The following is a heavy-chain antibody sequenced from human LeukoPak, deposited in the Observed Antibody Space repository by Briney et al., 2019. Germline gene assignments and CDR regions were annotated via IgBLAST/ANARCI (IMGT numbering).Heavy chain of an antibody. CDR3: ARDYDGSGYFGY. J-gene: IGHJ4*02. CDR1: GFTFSIYT. D-gene: IGHD3-22*01. CDR2: ISSSSNYI. V-gene: IGHV3-21*01. Sequence: GGSLRLSCAASGFTFSIYTMNWVRQAPGKGLEWVLSISSSSNYIYYADSVKGRFTISRDNAKNSLYLQMSSLRAEDTAVYYCARDYDGSGYFGYWGQGTLVTVSS.